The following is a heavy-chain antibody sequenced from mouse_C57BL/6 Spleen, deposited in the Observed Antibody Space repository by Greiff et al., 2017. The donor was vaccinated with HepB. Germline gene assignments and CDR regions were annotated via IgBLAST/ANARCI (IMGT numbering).Heavy chain of an antibody. V-gene: IGHV14-4*01. CDR2: IDPENGDT. Sequence: EVQLQQSGAELVRPGASVKLSCTASGFNIKDDYMHWVKRRPEQGLEWIGWIDPENGDTEYASKFQGKATITADTSSNTAYLQLSSLTSEDTAVYYCTTGYGAMDYWGQGTSVTVSS. D-gene: IGHD2-2*01. CDR1: GFNIKDDY. CDR3: TTGYGAMDY. J-gene: IGHJ4*01.